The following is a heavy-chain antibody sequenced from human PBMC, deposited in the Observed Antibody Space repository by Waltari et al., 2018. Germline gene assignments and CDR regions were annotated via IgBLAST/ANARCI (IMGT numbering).Heavy chain of an antibody. CDR2: INHSGST. Sequence: QVQLQQWGAGLLKPSETLSLTCAVYGGSFSGYYWSWIRQPPGKGLEWIGEINHSGSTHSNPSLKSRVTISVDTSKNQFSLKLSSVTAADTAVYYCARGLSDYYGSGSYYNGWGQGTLVTVSS. J-gene: IGHJ4*02. CDR1: GGSFSGYY. CDR3: ARGLSDYYGSGSYYNG. D-gene: IGHD3-10*01. V-gene: IGHV4-34*01.